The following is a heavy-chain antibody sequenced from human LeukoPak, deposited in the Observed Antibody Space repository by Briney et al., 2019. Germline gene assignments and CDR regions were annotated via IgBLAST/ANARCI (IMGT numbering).Heavy chain of an antibody. D-gene: IGHD4-17*01. V-gene: IGHV4-38-2*02. CDR2: IYHSGST. CDR3: ARVLQFGDYEVFDY. Sequence: SETLSLTRTVSGYSISSGYYWGWIRQPPGKGLEWIGSIYHSGSTYYNPSLKSRVTISVDTSKNQFSLKLSSVTAADTAVYYCARVLQFGDYEVFDYWGQGTLVTVSS. CDR1: GYSISSGYY. J-gene: IGHJ4*02.